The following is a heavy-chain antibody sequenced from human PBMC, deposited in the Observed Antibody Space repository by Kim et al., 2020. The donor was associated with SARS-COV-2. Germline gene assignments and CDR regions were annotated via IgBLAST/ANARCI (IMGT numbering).Heavy chain of an antibody. D-gene: IGHD3-10*01. Sequence: ASVKVSCKASGYPFTRSALHWVRQAPGQGLELMGWINTKTSKPTYAQGFAGRFVFSLDTSVTTAYLQINVLKSEDTAVYFCAKDSGRDYYFDHWGQGTLVTVSS. CDR1: GYPFTRSA. CDR3: AKDSGRDYYFDH. CDR2: INTKTSKP. V-gene: IGHV7-4-1*02. J-gene: IGHJ4*02.